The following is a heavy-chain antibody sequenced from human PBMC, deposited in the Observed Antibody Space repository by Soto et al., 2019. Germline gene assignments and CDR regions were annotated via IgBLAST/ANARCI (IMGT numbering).Heavy chain of an antibody. Sequence: SETLSLTCTVSGGSISSYYWSWIRQPPGKGLEWIGYIYYSGSTNYNPSLKSRVTISVDTSKNQFSLKLSSVTAADTAVYYCGSLGAAGMFSYYYYYRDVGGKGTTFTFP. V-gene: IGHV4-59*08. CDR3: GSLGAAGMFSYYYYYRDV. J-gene: IGHJ6*03. D-gene: IGHD3-16*01. CDR2: IYYSGST. CDR1: GGSISSYY.